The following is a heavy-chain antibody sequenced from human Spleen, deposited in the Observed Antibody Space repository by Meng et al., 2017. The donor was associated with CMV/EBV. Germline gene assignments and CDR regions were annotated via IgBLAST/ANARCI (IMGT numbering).Heavy chain of an antibody. Sequence: ASVKVSCKASGYTFTGYYMHWVRQAPGQGLEWMGWINPNSGGTNYAQKFQGRVTMTRDTSISTAYMELRSLRSDDTAVYYCARDQGYSSDWDLHYNYYGMDVWGQGTTVTVSS. J-gene: IGHJ6*02. CDR2: INPNSGGT. CDR1: GYTFTGYY. V-gene: IGHV1-2*02. D-gene: IGHD5-18*01. CDR3: ARDQGYSSDWDLHYNYYGMDV.